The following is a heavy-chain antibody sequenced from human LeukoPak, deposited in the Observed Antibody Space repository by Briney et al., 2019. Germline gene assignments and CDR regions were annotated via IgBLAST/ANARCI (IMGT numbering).Heavy chain of an antibody. CDR2: ISASGLST. CDR1: GFTFSSYA. V-gene: IGHV3-23*01. Sequence: PGGSLRLSCAASGFTFSSYAMSWVRQAPGKGLEWVSAISASGLSTYYTDSVRGRFTNSRDNSKNTLYLQMHSLRAEDTAVYYCAKETSITGAGDFWGQGALVTVSS. CDR3: AKETSITGAGDF. D-gene: IGHD1-20*01. J-gene: IGHJ4*02.